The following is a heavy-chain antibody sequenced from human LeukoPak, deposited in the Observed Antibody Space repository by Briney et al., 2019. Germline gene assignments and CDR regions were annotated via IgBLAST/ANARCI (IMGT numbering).Heavy chain of an antibody. J-gene: IGHJ4*02. V-gene: IGHV3-23*01. CDR2: ISVGGSTT. Sequence: GGSLRLSCAATGFTFSTYAMSWVRQAPGKGLEWVSAISVGGSTTYYADSVKGRFTISRDNSKNTLYLQMNSLRGEDTAVYYCAMAMTSVSFFDYWGQGTLVTVSS. CDR1: GFTFSTYA. CDR3: AMAMTSVSFFDY. D-gene: IGHD4-17*01.